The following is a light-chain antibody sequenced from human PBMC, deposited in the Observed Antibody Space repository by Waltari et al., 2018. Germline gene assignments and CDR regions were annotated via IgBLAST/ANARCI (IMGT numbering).Light chain of an antibody. V-gene: IGKV3-11*01. CDR3: QQRSKWPLT. Sequence: DIVLTQSPATLSLSPGERATLSCRASQSVNNYLAWYQLKPGQAPRLLIYDASHRATGSPARFSGSGSGTDFTLTISNLEPEDSAVYYCQQRSKWPLTFGRGTKVEIK. J-gene: IGKJ4*01. CDR1: QSVNNY. CDR2: DAS.